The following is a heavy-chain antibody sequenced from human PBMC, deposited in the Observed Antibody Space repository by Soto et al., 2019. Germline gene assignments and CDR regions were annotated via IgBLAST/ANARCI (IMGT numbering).Heavy chain of an antibody. J-gene: IGHJ4*02. CDR3: ARDGAPYLFDY. D-gene: IGHD1-26*01. CDR2: ISSSSNSI. CDR1: AFTFSSYT. Sequence: EVQLVASGGGLVKSGGSLRLSCAASAFTFSSYTMHWVRQAPGKGLEWVSSISSSSNSIYYADSVKGRFTISRDNAKKSVYLQMNSLRDEDTAVYYCARDGAPYLFDYWGQGTLVTVSS. V-gene: IGHV3-21*01.